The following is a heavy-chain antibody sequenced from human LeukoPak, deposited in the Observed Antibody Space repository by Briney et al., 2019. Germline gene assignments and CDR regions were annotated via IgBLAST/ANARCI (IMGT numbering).Heavy chain of an antibody. CDR2: IYHSGST. CDR1: GYSISSGNY. D-gene: IGHD2-15*01. CDR3: ARDLAGRGNFDY. Sequence: SETLSLTCSVSGYSISSGNYWGWIRQPPGKGLEWIGSIYHSGSTYYNPSLKSRVTISVDTSKNQFSLKLSSVTAADTAVYYCARDLAGRGNFDYWGQGTLVTVSS. J-gene: IGHJ4*02. V-gene: IGHV4-38-2*02.